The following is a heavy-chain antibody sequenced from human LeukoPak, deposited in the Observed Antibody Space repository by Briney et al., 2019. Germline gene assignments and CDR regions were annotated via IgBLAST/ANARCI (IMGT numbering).Heavy chain of an antibody. Sequence: SETLSLTCTVSGGSISSHYWSWIRHPPGKGLEWIGYIYYSGSTNYNPSLKSRVTISVDTSKNQFSLKLSSVTAADTAVYYCARVGGNSVDNFDYWGQGTLVTVSS. CDR3: ARVGGNSVDNFDY. V-gene: IGHV4-59*11. CDR1: GGSISSHY. J-gene: IGHJ4*02. CDR2: IYYSGST. D-gene: IGHD4-23*01.